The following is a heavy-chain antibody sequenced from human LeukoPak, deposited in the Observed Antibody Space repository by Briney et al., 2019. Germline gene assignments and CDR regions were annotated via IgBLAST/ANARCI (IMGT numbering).Heavy chain of an antibody. V-gene: IGHV4-30-4*08. CDR1: GGSISSGYYY. D-gene: IGHD1-14*01. Sequence: SQTLSLACTVSGGSISSGYYYWSWIRQPPGKGLEWIWYIYYSGSTYYNPSLKSRVTISVDTSKNQFSLKLSSVTAADTDVYYCDRTLTAYNDAFDIWGKGKMVTVSS. J-gene: IGHJ3*02. CDR2: IYYSGST. CDR3: DRTLTAYNDAFDI.